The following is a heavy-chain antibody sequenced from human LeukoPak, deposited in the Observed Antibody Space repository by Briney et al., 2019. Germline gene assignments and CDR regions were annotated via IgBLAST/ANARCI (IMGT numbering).Heavy chain of an antibody. CDR1: GFTFSTYN. CDR2: ISNTKNEM. J-gene: IGHJ4*02. V-gene: IGHV3-21*01. Sequence: GGSLRLSCAASGFTFSTYNMNWVRQPPGKGLEWVSSISNTKNEMYYADSVKGRFTISRNNAKSSLYLQMNSLRAEDTAVYYCAREGRSTSVWCSGGSCYDFDYRGQGVLVTVSS. D-gene: IGHD2-15*01. CDR3: AREGRSTSVWCSGGSCYDFDY.